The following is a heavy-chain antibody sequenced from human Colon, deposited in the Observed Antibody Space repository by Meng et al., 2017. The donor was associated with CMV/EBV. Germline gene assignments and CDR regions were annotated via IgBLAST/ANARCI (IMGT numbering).Heavy chain of an antibody. Sequence: SGFTFNTYNMNWVRQAPGKGLEWVSIISSGSSYKYYADSVKGRFTISRDNAKNSLYLQMTSLTVEDTAIYYCARGLYDFWSNYPPLGFWGQGTLVTVSS. CDR2: ISSGSSYK. J-gene: IGHJ4*02. D-gene: IGHD3/OR15-3a*01. CDR3: ARGLYDFWSNYPPLGF. CDR1: GFTFNTYN. V-gene: IGHV3-21*01.